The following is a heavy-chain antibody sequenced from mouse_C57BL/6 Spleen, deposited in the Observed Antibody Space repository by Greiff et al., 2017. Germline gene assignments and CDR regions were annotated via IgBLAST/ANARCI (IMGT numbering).Heavy chain of an antibody. J-gene: IGHJ2*01. Sequence: EVKVEASGGGLVQPGGSLKLSCAASGFTFSDYGMAWVRQAPRKGPEWVAFISNLAYSIYYADTVTGRFTISRENAKNTLYLEMSSLRSEDTAMYYCARQAYGSGHFDYWGQGTTLTVSS. V-gene: IGHV5-15*04. CDR3: ARQAYGSGHFDY. CDR2: ISNLAYSI. CDR1: GFTFSDYG. D-gene: IGHD1-1*01.